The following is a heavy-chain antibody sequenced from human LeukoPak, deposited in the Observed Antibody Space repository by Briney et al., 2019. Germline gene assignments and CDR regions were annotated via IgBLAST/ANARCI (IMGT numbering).Heavy chain of an antibody. J-gene: IGHJ4*02. CDR2: ISGSGGST. D-gene: IGHD6-13*01. V-gene: IGHV3-23*01. CDR1: GFTFSSYW. CDR3: AKEGSSWPFTPFDY. Sequence: AGGSLRLSCAASGFTFSSYWMTWVRQAPGKGLEWVSAISGSGGSTYYADSVKGRFTISRDNSKNTLYLQMNSLRAEDTAVYYCAKEGSSWPFTPFDYWGQGTLVTVSS.